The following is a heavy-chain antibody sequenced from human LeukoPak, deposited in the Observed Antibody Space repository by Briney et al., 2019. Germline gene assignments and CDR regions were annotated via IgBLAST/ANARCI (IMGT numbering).Heavy chain of an antibody. CDR3: ARPGYCSSTSCENWFDP. J-gene: IGHJ5*02. Sequence: ASVKVSCKASGYTFTSYYMHWVRQAPGQGLEWMGIINPSGGSTSYAQKFQSRVTMTRDTSTSTAYMELRSLRSDDTAVYYCARPGYCSSTSCENWFDPWGQGTLVTVSS. D-gene: IGHD2-2*03. V-gene: IGHV1-46*01. CDR2: INPSGGST. CDR1: GYTFTSYY.